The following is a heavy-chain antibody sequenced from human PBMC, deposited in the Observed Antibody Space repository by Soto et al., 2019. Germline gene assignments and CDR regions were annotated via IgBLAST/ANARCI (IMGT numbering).Heavy chain of an antibody. J-gene: IGHJ3*02. Sequence: GGSLRLSCAASGFTFSSYAMSWVRQAPGKGLEWVSAISGSGGSTYYADSVKGRFTISRDNSKNTLYLQMSSLRAEDTAVYYCAKDLWGQTLWSSGDIWGQGTMVTVSS. CDR2: ISGSGGST. D-gene: IGHD3-3*01. V-gene: IGHV3-23*01. CDR3: AKDLWGQTLWSSGDI. CDR1: GFTFSSYA.